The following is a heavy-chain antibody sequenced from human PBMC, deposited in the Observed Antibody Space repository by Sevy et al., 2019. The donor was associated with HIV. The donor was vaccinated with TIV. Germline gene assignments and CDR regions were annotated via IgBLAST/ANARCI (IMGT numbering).Heavy chain of an antibody. CDR2: INSGGNTI. Sequence: GGSLRLSCTASGFMFGDYSMNWVRQAPGKGLEWISYINSGGNTIGYADSVKGRFTISRDNAKQSLYLQMNSLRDEDTAVYYCARDNRWGFVYWGQGTLVTVSS. CDR1: GFMFGDYS. D-gene: IGHD3-16*01. CDR3: ARDNRWGFVY. J-gene: IGHJ4*02. V-gene: IGHV3-48*02.